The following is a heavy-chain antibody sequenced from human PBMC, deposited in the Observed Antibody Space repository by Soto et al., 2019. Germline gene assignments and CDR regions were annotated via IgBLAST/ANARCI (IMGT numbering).Heavy chain of an antibody. Sequence: PGGSLRLSCPASGFTFDGYAIIWVRQAPGKGLQGVSTIGGSGDGTYYADSVKGRFTISRDNSKNTLYLQMNSLRAEDTAVYYCAKAREVTLVRVPSSYWGQGTLVTVSS. CDR1: GFTFDGYA. CDR3: AKAREVTLVRVPSSY. J-gene: IGHJ4*02. V-gene: IGHV3-23*01. D-gene: IGHD3-10*01. CDR2: IGGSGDGT.